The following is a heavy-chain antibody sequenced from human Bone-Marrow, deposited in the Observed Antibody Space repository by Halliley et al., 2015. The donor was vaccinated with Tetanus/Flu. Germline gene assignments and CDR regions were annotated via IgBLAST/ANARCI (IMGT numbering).Heavy chain of an antibody. J-gene: IGHJ4*02. D-gene: IGHD2-15*01. V-gene: IGHV3-21*06. CDR2: SKSYI. Sequence: SKSYIFSGDSAKGRFTISRDNANNSLYLQMNSLRVEDTAVYYCVRGFQGPQSDSWPDYFDSWGQGTLVTVSS. CDR3: VRGFQGPQSDSWPDYFDS.